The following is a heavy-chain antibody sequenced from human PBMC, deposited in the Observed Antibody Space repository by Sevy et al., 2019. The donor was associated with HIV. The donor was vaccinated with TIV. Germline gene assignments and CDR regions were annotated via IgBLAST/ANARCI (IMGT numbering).Heavy chain of an antibody. Sequence: GESLKISCAASGFTVSSYYMSWVRQAPGKGLEWVSVIYSGGSTYYADSVKGRFTISRDNSKNTLYLQMNSLRAEDTAVYYCARDLPGSSWPYFDYWGQGTLVTVSS. CDR1: GFTVSSYY. J-gene: IGHJ4*02. CDR3: ARDLPGSSWPYFDY. CDR2: IYSGGST. D-gene: IGHD6-13*01. V-gene: IGHV3-53*01.